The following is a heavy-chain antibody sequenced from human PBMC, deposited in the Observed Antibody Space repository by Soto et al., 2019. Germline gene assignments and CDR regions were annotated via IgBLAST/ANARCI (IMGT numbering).Heavy chain of an antibody. CDR3: ARCLYSSSWNYYYYYMDV. Sequence: EVQLVESGGGLVQPGGSLRLSCAASGFTFSSYWMSWVRQAPGKGLEWVANIKQDGSEKYYVDSVKGRFTISRDNAKNSLYLHMNSLRAEDTAVYYCARCLYSSSWNYYYYYMDVWGKGTTVTVSS. J-gene: IGHJ6*03. CDR2: IKQDGSEK. V-gene: IGHV3-7*01. CDR1: GFTFSSYW. D-gene: IGHD6-6*01.